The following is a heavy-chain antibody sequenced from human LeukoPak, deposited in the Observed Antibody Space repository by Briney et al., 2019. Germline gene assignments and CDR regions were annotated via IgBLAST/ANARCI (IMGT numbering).Heavy chain of an antibody. CDR1: GGSFSGYY. J-gene: IGHJ4*02. V-gene: IGHV4-34*01. CDR3: ARDAAYYYGSGSYRNGLDY. CDR2: INHSGST. D-gene: IGHD3-10*01. Sequence: SETPSLTCAVYGGSFSGYYWSWIRQPPGKGLEWIGEINHSGSTNYNPSLKSRVTISVDTSKNQFSLKLSSVTAADTAVYYCARDAAYYYGSGSYRNGLDYWGQGSLVTVSS.